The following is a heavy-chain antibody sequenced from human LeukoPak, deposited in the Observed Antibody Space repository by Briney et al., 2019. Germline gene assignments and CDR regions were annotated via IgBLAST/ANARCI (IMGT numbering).Heavy chain of an antibody. CDR3: ARVYSTNYYGSGDRPFLFDY. CDR2: ISTYNGNT. J-gene: IGHJ4*02. V-gene: IGHV1-18*01. CDR1: GYTFTSYG. D-gene: IGHD3-10*01. Sequence: SASVKVSCKASGYTFTSYGFRWVRQAPGQGLEWMGWISTYNGNTNYAQKLQDRVTMTTDTSTSTAYMALTSLRADDTVVYYCARVYSTNYYGSGDRPFLFDYWGQGTVVTVSS.